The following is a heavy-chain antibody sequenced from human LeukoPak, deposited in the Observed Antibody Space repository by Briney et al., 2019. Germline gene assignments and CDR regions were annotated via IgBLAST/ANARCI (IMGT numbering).Heavy chain of an antibody. CDR3: ATETTIFGVVHRWFDP. D-gene: IGHD3-3*01. J-gene: IGHJ5*02. CDR2: FDPEDGET. CDR1: GYTLTELS. V-gene: IGHV1-24*01. Sequence: VASVKVSCKVSGYTLTELSMHWVRQAPGKGLEWMGGFDPEDGETIYAQKFQGRVTMTEDTSTDTAYMELSSLRSEDTAVYYCATETTIFGVVHRWFDPWGQGTLVTVSS.